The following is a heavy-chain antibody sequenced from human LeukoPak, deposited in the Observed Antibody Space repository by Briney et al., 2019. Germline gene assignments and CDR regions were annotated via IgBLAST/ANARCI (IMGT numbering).Heavy chain of an antibody. J-gene: IGHJ3*02. V-gene: IGHV4-59*12. CDR3: ARDLVTFGGVQPFDI. D-gene: IGHD3-16*01. CDR1: GGSISSYY. Sequence: SETLSLTCTVSGGSISSYYWSWIQQPPGKGLEWIGYIYYSGSTNYNPSLKSRVTIPVDTSKNQFSLTLSYVPAAETAVYYCARDLVTFGGVQPFDIWGQGTMVPVSS. CDR2: IYYSGST.